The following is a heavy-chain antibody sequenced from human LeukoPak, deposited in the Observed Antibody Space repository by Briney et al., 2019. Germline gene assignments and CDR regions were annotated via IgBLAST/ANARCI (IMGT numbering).Heavy chain of an antibody. CDR2: IYYSGST. V-gene: IGHV4-31*03. J-gene: IGHJ5*02. D-gene: IGHD2-2*01. CDR1: GGSISSGGYY. CDR3: ARGSQLLINNWFHP. Sequence: SQTLSLTCTVSGGSISSGGYYWSWIRQHPGKGLEWIGYIYYSGSTYYNPSLKSRVTISVDTSKNQFSLKLSSVTAADTAVYYCARGSQLLINNWFHPWGQGTLVTVSS.